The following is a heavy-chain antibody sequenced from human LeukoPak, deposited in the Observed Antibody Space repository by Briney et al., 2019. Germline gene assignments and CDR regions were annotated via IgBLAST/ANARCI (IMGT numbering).Heavy chain of an antibody. CDR1: GYNFPIYW. V-gene: IGHV5-51*01. CDR2: IYPDDSNT. D-gene: IGHD6-13*01. J-gene: IGHJ6*03. Sequence: GESLKISCQGSGYNFPIYWIGWERQMPGQGLEWMGIIYPDDSNTIYGPSFQGQVTISADKSINTAYLEWSSLKASDTAIYYCARQGAAGEYYYYYMDVWGKGTTVTVSS. CDR3: ARQGAAGEYYYYYMDV.